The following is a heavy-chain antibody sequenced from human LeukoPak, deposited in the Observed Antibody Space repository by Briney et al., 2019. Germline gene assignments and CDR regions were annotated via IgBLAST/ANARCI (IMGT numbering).Heavy chain of an antibody. CDR2: ISSSSSYI. CDR3: ARVRHYYDSSGYSY. CDR1: GFTFSSYS. D-gene: IGHD3-22*01. J-gene: IGHJ4*02. V-gene: IGHV3-21*01. Sequence: GGSLRLSCAASGFTFSSYSMNWVRQAPGKGLEWVSSISSSSSYIYYADSVKGRFTISRDNAKNSLYLQMNSLRAEDTAVYYCARVRHYYDSSGYSYWGQGTLVTVSS.